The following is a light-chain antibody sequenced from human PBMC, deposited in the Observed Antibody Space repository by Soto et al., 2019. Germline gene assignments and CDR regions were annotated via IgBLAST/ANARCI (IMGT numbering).Light chain of an antibody. J-gene: IGKJ3*01. V-gene: IGKV1-9*01. Sequence: DIQLTHSPSFLSASVGDRVTITCRASQDIDNFAAWYQQKPSKPPNLLIYATSLLQTGVPPRFSGRGSGTDVSLTINGLQPEVFATYYCQELNRGPFFCIVGPGT. CDR1: QDIDNF. CDR2: ATS. CDR3: QELNRGPFFCI.